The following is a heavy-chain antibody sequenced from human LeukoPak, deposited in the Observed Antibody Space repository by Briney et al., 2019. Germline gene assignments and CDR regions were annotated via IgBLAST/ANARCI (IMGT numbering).Heavy chain of an antibody. CDR2: IKLDENTV. J-gene: IGHJ4*02. D-gene: IGHD3-3*01. Sequence: GGSLRLSCAASGLINTNYWMHWVRQVPGKGLVWVSRIKLDENTVYYADFVKGRFTISRDNAKSTIYLQMNSLRAEDSAVYYCARDRPLWNWGQGTLVTVSS. CDR3: ARDRPLWN. V-gene: IGHV3-74*01. CDR1: GLINTNYW.